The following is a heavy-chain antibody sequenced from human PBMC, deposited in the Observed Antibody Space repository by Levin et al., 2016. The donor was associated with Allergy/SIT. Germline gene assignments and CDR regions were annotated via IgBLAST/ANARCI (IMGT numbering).Heavy chain of an antibody. J-gene: IGHJ3*02. CDR3: ARGNRGYSGYELYGDDAFDI. V-gene: IGHV3-21*01. Sequence: GESLKISCAASGFTFSSYSMNWVRQAPGKGLEWVSSISSSSSYIYYADSVKGRFTISRDNAKNSLYLQMNSLRAEDTAVYYCARGNRGYSGYELYGDDAFDIWGQGTMVTVSS. CDR1: GFTFSSYS. CDR2: ISSSSSYI. D-gene: IGHD5-12*01.